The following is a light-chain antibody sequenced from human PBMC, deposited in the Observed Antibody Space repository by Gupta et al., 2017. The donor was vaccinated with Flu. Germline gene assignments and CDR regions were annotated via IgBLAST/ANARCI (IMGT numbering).Light chain of an antibody. CDR3: QHRDITTLT. V-gene: IGKV1-39*01. Sequence: DIQMTQSPSSLSASVGDRVTITCRASQFISSSLNWYQQKPGKAPKLLIYGASRLQSGVPSRFSGSGSGTDFTLTISRLQPEDFATYYCQHRDITTLTFGHGTKVDIK. J-gene: IGKJ3*01. CDR1: QFISSS. CDR2: GAS.